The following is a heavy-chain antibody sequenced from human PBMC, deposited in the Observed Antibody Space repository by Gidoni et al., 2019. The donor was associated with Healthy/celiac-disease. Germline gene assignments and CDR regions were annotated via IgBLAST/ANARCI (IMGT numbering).Heavy chain of an antibody. CDR1: GGSISSYY. CDR2: IYTSGST. D-gene: IGHD6-19*01. Sequence: QVQLQESGPGLVKPSETLSLTCTVSGGSISSYYWSWLRQPAGKGLEWIGRIYTSGSTNYNPSLKSRVTMSVDTSKNQFSLKLSSVTAADTAVYYCARDSPIAVAPPSSGMDVWGQGTTVTVSS. V-gene: IGHV4-4*07. J-gene: IGHJ6*02. CDR3: ARDSPIAVAPPSSGMDV.